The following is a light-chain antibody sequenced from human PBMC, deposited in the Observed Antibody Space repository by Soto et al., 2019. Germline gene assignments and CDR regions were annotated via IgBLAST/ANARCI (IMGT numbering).Light chain of an antibody. Sequence: EIVLTQSPATLSLSPGERATLSCRASQSVSSYLAWYQQKPGQAPRLLIYDASNRATGIPARFSGSGSGTDFTLTISSLDPEDFSLYYCQQRSIWPLTFGGGTKVEIK. CDR2: DAS. V-gene: IGKV3-11*01. J-gene: IGKJ4*01. CDR3: QQRSIWPLT. CDR1: QSVSSY.